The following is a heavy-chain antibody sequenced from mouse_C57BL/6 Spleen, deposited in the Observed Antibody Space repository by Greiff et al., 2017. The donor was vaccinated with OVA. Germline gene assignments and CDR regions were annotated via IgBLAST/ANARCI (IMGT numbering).Heavy chain of an antibody. CDR2: IRLKSDNYAT. V-gene: IGHV6-3*01. CDR1: GFTFSNYW. D-gene: IGHD2-2*01. CDR3: TGGLRRGAWFAY. Sequence: EVKLVESGGGLVQPGGSMKLSCVASGFTFSNYWMNWVRQSPEKGLEWVAQIRLKSDNYATHYAESVKGRFTISRDYSKSSVYLQMINLRAEDTGIYSCTGGLRRGAWFAYWGQGTLVTVSA. J-gene: IGHJ3*01.